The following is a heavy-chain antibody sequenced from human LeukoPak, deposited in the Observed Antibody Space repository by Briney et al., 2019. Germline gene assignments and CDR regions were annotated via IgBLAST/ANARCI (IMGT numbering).Heavy chain of an antibody. CDR1: GYTFTGYY. V-gene: IGHV1-2*06. Sequence: GASVKVSCKASGYTFTGYYMHWVRQAPGQGLEWMGRINPNSGGTNYAQKFQGRVTMTRDTSISTAYMELSRLRSDDTAVYYCARDRGTGARNWFDPWGQGTLVTVSS. CDR2: INPNSGGT. CDR3: ARDRGTGARNWFDP. J-gene: IGHJ5*02. D-gene: IGHD1-26*01.